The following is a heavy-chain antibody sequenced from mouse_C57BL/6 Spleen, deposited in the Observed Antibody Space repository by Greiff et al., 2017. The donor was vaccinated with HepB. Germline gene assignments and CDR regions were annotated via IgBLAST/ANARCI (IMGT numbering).Heavy chain of an antibody. CDR3: ARDVGTGGFAY. Sequence: EVKLEESGPGLVKPSQSLSLTCSVTGYSITSGYYWNWIRQFPGNKLEWMGYISYDGSNNYNPSLKNRISITRDTSKNQFFLKLNSVTTEDTATYYCARDVGTGGFAYWGQGTLVTVSA. J-gene: IGHJ3*01. CDR2: ISYDGSN. D-gene: IGHD3-3*01. CDR1: GYSITSGYY. V-gene: IGHV3-6*01.